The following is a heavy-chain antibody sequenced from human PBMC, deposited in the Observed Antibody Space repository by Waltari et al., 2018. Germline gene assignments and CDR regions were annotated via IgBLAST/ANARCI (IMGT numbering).Heavy chain of an antibody. CDR3: ARGVFDS. CDR1: GFEFNIYG. V-gene: IGHV3-21*01. CDR2: VSGTTSYR. J-gene: IGHJ5*01. Sequence: DVQLVESGGGLVKPGGSLRLSCGASGFEFNIYGMNWVRQSPGKGLEWVALVSGTTSYRYYADSVKGRFTVSRDSAKTSVYLQMDSLRVEDTAVYYCARGVFDSWGQGTLVTVSS.